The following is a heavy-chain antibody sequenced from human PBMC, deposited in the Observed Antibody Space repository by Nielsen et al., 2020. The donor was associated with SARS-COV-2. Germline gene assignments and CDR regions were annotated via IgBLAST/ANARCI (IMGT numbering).Heavy chain of an antibody. Sequence: VRQMPGKGLEWMGIINPSGGSTSYAQKFQGRVTMTRDTSTSTVYMELSSLRSEDTAVYYCARDRALIPPFITMIVVVTQRGHAFDIWGQGTMVTVSS. J-gene: IGHJ3*02. CDR3: ARDRALIPPFITMIVVVTQRGHAFDI. CDR2: INPSGGST. D-gene: IGHD3-22*01. V-gene: IGHV1-46*01.